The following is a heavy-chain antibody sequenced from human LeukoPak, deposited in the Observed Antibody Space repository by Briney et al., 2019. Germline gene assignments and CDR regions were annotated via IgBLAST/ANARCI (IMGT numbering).Heavy chain of an antibody. CDR3: AREKAAAGYYFDY. J-gene: IGHJ4*02. CDR1: GFTFSSYW. D-gene: IGHD6-13*01. CDR2: IKQDGSEK. Sequence: GGSLRLSCAASGFTFSSYWMIWVRQAPGKGLEWVANIKQDGSEKYYVDSVKGRFTISRDNAKNSLYLQMNSLRAEDTAVYYCAREKAAAGYYFDYWGQGTLVTVSS. V-gene: IGHV3-7*03.